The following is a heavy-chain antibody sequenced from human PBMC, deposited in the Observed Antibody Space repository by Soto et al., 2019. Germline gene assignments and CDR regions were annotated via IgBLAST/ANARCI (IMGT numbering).Heavy chain of an antibody. CDR1: GFTFSSYA. Sequence: GGSLRLSCAASGFTFSSYAMSWVRQAPGKGLEWVSAISGSGGSTYYADSVKGRFTISRDNSKNTLYPQMNSLRAEDTAVYYCAKKAGIVVVVAAYMDVWGKGTTVTVSS. CDR3: AKKAGIVVVVAAYMDV. CDR2: ISGSGGST. J-gene: IGHJ6*03. V-gene: IGHV3-23*01. D-gene: IGHD2-15*01.